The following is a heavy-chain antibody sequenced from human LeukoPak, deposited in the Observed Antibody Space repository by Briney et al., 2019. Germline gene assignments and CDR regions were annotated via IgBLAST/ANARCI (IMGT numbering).Heavy chain of an antibody. J-gene: IGHJ4*02. CDR2: ISAYNGVT. V-gene: IGHV1-18*01. D-gene: IGHD6-13*01. Sequence: ASVKVSCKASGYTSTSYAISWVRQAPGQGLEWMGWISAYNGVTNYAQKLQGRVTMTTDTSTSTAYMELRSLRSDDTAVYYCVRDREGAAAGTGDYWGQGTLVTVSS. CDR3: VRDREGAAAGTGDY. CDR1: GYTSTSYA.